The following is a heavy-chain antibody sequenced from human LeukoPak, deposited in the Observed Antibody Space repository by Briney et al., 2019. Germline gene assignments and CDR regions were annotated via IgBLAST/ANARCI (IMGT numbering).Heavy chain of an antibody. Sequence: SETLSLTCTVSGGSISSYYWGWIRQPPGKGLEWSGSIYYSGSTYYNPSLTSRVTISVDTSKNQFSLKLSSVTDADTAVYYCGRHEASGWYSFDYWGQGTLVTVSS. D-gene: IGHD6-19*01. V-gene: IGHV4-39*01. CDR3: GRHEASGWYSFDY. J-gene: IGHJ4*02. CDR1: GGSISSYY. CDR2: IYYSGST.